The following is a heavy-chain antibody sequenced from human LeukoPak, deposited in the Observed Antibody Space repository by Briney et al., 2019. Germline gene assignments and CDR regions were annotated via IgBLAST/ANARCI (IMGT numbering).Heavy chain of an antibody. V-gene: IGHV4-4*02. CDR2: IYHSGST. CDR1: GGSISSSNW. CDR3: ARVAAAGTYSGMDV. D-gene: IGHD6-13*01. J-gene: IGHJ6*02. Sequence: SETLSLTCAVSGGSISSSNWWSWVRQPPGKGLEWIGEIYHSGSTNYNPSLKSRVTISVDKSKNQFSLKLSSVTAADTAVYYCARVAAAGTYSGMDVWGQGTTVTVSS.